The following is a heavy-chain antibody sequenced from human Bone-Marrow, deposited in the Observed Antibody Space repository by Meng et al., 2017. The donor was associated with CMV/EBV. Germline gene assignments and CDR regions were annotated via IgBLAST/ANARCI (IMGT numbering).Heavy chain of an antibody. CDR1: GYIFTKYG. V-gene: IGHV1-18*01. Sequence: ASVKVSCKASGYIFTKYGVNWMRQAPGQGPEWMGWISAYNGDTMYAPKVQGRVTMTTDTSTSTAYMELRSLRSDDTAVYYCARDEVPAAISVYFQHWGQGTLVTVSS. CDR2: ISAYNGDT. CDR3: ARDEVPAAISVYFQH. D-gene: IGHD2-2*02. J-gene: IGHJ1*01.